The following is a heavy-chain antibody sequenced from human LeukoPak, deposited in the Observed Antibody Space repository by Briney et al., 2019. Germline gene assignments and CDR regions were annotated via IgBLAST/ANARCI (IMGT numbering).Heavy chain of an antibody. V-gene: IGHV3-21*01. J-gene: IGHJ6*03. CDR2: ISSTSSYI. D-gene: IGHD3-3*01. CDR1: GFTLSSYR. CDR3: ALEYTYYMDV. Sequence: GGSLRLSCSASGFTLSSYRMDWVRQAPGKGLEWVSSISSTSSYIYYADSVKGRFTISRDNAKNSLYLQMNSLRAEDTAVYYCALEYTYYMDVWGKGTTVNVSS.